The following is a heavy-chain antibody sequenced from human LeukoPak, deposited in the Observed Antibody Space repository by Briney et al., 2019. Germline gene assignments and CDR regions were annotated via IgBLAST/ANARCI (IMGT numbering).Heavy chain of an antibody. CDR2: ISGSGGST. CDR3: AKDLRDQTYNWNYNWFDP. J-gene: IGHJ5*02. CDR1: GFTFSSYA. Sequence: PGRSLRLSCAASGFTFSSYAMSWVRQAPGKGLEWVSAISGSGGSTYYADSVKGRFTISRDNSKNTLYLQMNSLRAEDTAVYYCAKDLRDQTYNWNYNWFDPWGQGTLVTVSS. V-gene: IGHV3-23*01. D-gene: IGHD1-7*01.